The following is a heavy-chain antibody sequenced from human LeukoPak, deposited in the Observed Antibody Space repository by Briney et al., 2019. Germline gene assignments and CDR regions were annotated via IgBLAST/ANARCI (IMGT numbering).Heavy chain of an antibody. V-gene: IGHV3-64D*09. J-gene: IGHJ6*02. CDR2: ISDSGGSS. D-gene: IGHD2-15*01. CDR1: GFPFSSYA. CDR3: VRGYSFGPYGMDV. Sequence: GGSLRLSCSASGFPFSSYATHWVRQAPGKGLEYVSAISDSGGSSYYADSVKGRFTISRDNSKNTLYLQMSSLRAEDTAVYFCVRGYSFGPYGMDVWGQGTTVTVSS.